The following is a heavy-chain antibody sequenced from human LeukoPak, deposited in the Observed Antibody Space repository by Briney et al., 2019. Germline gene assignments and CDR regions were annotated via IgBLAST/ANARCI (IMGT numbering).Heavy chain of an antibody. CDR2: IWYDGSNK. CDR3: ARDRGCSSTNCYSLFFHY. V-gene: IGHV3-33*01. CDR1: GFSFSTYG. D-gene: IGHD2-2*01. J-gene: IGHJ4*02. Sequence: GGSLRLSCAASGFSFSTYGMHWVRQAPGKGLEWVALIWYDGSNKYYADSVKGRFTISRDNSKNTLYLQMNSLRAEDTAVYYCARDRGCSSTNCYSLFFHYWGQGTLVTASS.